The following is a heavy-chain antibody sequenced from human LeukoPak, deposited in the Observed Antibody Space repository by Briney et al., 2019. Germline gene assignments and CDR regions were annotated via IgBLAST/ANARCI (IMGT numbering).Heavy chain of an antibody. D-gene: IGHD1-26*01. J-gene: IGHJ5*02. CDR2: IHYSGRT. V-gene: IGHV4-39*01. Sequence: KPSETLSLTCTVSGGSISTSSYYWGWIRQPPAEGLEWIGTIHYSGRTYYNPSLKSRVTISVDTSKNQFSLKMSSVTAADTAMYYCARNSGNYLGWFDPWGQGTLVTVSS. CDR1: GGSISTSSYY. CDR3: ARNSGNYLGWFDP.